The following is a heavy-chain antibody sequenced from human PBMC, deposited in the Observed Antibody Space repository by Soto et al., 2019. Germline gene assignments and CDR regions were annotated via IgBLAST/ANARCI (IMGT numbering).Heavy chain of an antibody. CDR3: AHTLRIDNIVVVVAATHSDYYYYGMDV. V-gene: IGHV2-5*01. D-gene: IGHD2-15*01. Sequence: SGPTLVNPTQTLTLTCTFSGFSLSTSGVGVGWIRQPPGKALEWLALIYWNDDKRYSPSLKSRLTITKDTSKNQVVLTMTNMDPLDTATYYCAHTLRIDNIVVVVAATHSDYYYYGMDVWGQGTTVTVSS. J-gene: IGHJ6*02. CDR1: GFSLSTSGVG. CDR2: IYWNDDK.